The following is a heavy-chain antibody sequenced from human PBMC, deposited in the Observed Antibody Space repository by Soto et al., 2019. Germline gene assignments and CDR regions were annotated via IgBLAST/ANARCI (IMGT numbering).Heavy chain of an antibody. CDR3: AREGEGGYNLDL. CDR2: TFHGGST. CDR1: GGSISRNKW. J-gene: IGHJ4*02. D-gene: IGHD5-12*01. Sequence: QVQLQESGPGLVKPSGTLSLTCAVSGGSISRNKWWSWVRQSPGQGLEWTGETFHGGSTNYNPSLTNRVTISVDKSRDHFCLQLSSVTAADTAMYYCAREGEGGYNLDLWCQGTLVTVSS. V-gene: IGHV4-4*02.